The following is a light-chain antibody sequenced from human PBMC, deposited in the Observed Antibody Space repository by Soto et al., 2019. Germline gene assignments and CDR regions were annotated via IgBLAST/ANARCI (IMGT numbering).Light chain of an antibody. CDR1: QSISSY. J-gene: IGKJ2*01. CDR3: HQSYSTPYT. CDR2: AAS. V-gene: IGKV1-39*01. Sequence: DIQMPQSPSSLSASVGDRVTITCRASQSISSYLNWYQQKPGTAPKLLIYAASSLQSWVPSRFSGSGSGTEFTRPISSLQPAEFDTYYCHQSYSTPYTFGQGTKLEIK.